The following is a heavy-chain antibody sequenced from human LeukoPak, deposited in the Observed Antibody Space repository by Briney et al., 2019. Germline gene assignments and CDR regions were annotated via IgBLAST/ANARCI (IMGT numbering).Heavy chain of an antibody. J-gene: IGHJ4*02. V-gene: IGHV3-66*01. D-gene: IGHD5-24*01. Sequence: GGSLRLSCAASGFTFSSYSMNWVRQAPGKGLEWVSVIYSDGYTYYADSVRGRFTISRDNSNNMLFLQMNRLRAEDTAVYYCARDRDGYNYGHWGQGTLVTVSS. CDR2: IYSDGYT. CDR3: ARDRDGYNYGH. CDR1: GFTFSSYS.